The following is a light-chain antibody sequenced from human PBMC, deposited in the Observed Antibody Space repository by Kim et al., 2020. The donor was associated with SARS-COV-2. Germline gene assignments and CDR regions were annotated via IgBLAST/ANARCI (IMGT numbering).Light chain of an antibody. Sequence: SVSTGERATRSCRASQSISTNLVWYQPKPGQAPRLLVDGGTTRATGIPARFSGSGSGTEFTLTIRSLQSEDFAVYYWQQYSNFRTFGQGTKVDIK. CDR1: QSISTN. CDR2: GGT. J-gene: IGKJ1*01. V-gene: IGKV3-15*01. CDR3: QQYSNFRT.